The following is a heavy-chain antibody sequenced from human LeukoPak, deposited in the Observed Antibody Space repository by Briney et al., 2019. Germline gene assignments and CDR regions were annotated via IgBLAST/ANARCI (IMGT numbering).Heavy chain of an antibody. CDR1: GFTFSSYA. V-gene: IGHV3-23*01. CDR3: AKVRGYSYGYLDY. CDR2: ISGSGGST. D-gene: IGHD5-18*01. Sequence: GGSLRLSCAASGFTFSSYAMSWVRQAPGKGLERVSAISGSGGSTYYADSVKGRFTISRDNSKNTLYLQMNSLRAEDTAVYYCAKVRGYSYGYLDYWGQGTLVTVSS. J-gene: IGHJ4*02.